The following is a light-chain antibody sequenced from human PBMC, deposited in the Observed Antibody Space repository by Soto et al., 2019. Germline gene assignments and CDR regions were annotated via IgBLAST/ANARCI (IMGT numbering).Light chain of an antibody. J-gene: IGLJ1*01. V-gene: IGLV2-14*01. CDR3: SSYTSSSTLRGV. CDR1: SSDVGGYNY. CDR2: GVS. Sequence: QSALTQPASVSGSPGQSITISCTGTSSDVGGYNYVCWYQQHPGKAPKLMIYGVSNRPSGVSNRFTGSKSGNRASLTISGLVAEDEGDYYCSSYTSSSTLRGVFGTGTKLTVL.